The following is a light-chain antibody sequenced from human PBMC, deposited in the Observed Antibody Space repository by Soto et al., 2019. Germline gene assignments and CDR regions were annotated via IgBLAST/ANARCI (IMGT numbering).Light chain of an antibody. CDR3: QQRTNWPPIT. CDR2: GAS. Sequence: EIAMTQSPATLSVSPGARATLSWKASQSVSSNLAWYQQKPGQAPRLLLYGASTRATGIPARFSGGGSGTEFTLTISSLQSEDFAVYYCQQRTNWPPITFGQGTKVDIK. CDR1: QSVSSN. V-gene: IGKV3-15*01. J-gene: IGKJ1*01.